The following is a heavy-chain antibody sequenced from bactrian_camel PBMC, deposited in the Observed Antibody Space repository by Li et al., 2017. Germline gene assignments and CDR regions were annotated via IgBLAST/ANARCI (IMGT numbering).Heavy chain of an antibody. D-gene: IGHD4*01. CDR2: LDTDGAA. J-gene: IGHJ4*01. CDR3: AADGGLLAKMCGQ. Sequence: QLVESGGGSVEAGGSLRLSCAASGYTIGSSCMAWFRQAPGKERERVAILDTDGAAYYPDSVKGRFTISHDAAKNALYLQMDNLQPEDTARYYCAADGGLLAKMCGQWGQGTQVTVS. CDR1: GYTIGSSC. V-gene: IGHV3S55*01.